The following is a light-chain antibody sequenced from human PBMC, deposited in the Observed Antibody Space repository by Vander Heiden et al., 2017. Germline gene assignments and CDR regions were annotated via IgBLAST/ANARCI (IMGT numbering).Light chain of an antibody. CDR2: EDS. Sequence: SYEPTQPPSVSVSPGQTARITCSGDALPKKYSYWYQQKSGRAPVLVICEDSKRPSGIPERFSGSSSGTMATLTISGAQVEDEADDYCYSTDISGNHRVFGGGTKLTVL. V-gene: IGLV3-10*01. CDR1: ALPKKY. J-gene: IGLJ2*01. CDR3: YSTDISGNHRV.